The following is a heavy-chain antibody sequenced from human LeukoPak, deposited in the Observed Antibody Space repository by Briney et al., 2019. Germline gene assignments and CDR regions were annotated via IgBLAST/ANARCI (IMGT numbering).Heavy chain of an antibody. D-gene: IGHD6-19*01. CDR3: AKATSSGWGYAFDV. J-gene: IGHJ3*01. Sequence: GGSLRLSCAGSGFTFHDYTMHWVRQPPGKGLEWVSLIRWDGGEIHYADSLKGRFTISRDNSENSLFLQMNSLGIEDTALYYCAKATSSGWGYAFDVWGRGTMVTVSA. V-gene: IGHV3-43*01. CDR1: GFTFHDYT. CDR2: IRWDGGEI.